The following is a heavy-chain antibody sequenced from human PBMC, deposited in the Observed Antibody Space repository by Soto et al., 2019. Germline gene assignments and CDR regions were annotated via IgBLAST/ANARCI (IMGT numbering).Heavy chain of an antibody. CDR2: IYYSGST. V-gene: IGHV4-30-4*01. CDR1: GGSISSGDYY. CDR3: ARAFYDSSGYYPWYFDY. D-gene: IGHD3-22*01. J-gene: IGHJ4*02. Sequence: SSETLSLTCTVSGGSISSGDYYWSWIRQPPGKGLEWIGYIYYSGSTYYNPSLKSRVTISVDTSKNQFSLKLSSVTAADTAVYYCARAFYDSSGYYPWYFDYWGQGTLVTVYS.